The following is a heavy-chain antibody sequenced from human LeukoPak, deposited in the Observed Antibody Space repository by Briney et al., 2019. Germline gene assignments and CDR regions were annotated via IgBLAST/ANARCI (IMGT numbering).Heavy chain of an antibody. CDR1: GGSLSGYY. Sequence: SETLSLTCAVYGGSLSGYYWSWVRQPPGKGLEWIGEINHSGSTNYNPSLKSRVTISVDTSKNQFALKLSSVTAADTAVYYCAVVVPAATRPLYYFDYWGQGTLVTVSS. CDR2: INHSGST. D-gene: IGHD2-2*01. V-gene: IGHV4-34*01. CDR3: AVVVPAATRPLYYFDY. J-gene: IGHJ4*02.